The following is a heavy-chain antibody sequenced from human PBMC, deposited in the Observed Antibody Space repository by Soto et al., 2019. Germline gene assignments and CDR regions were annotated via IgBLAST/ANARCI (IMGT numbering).Heavy chain of an antibody. CDR1: GYTFTSYG. CDR3: ARVGYSSTGTTFHYHGLDV. J-gene: IGHJ6*02. CDR2: IYPRGGTT. Sequence: ASVKVSCKASGYTFTSYGISWVRQAPGQGLESMGIIYPRGGTTIYAQKFQGRVTMTRGTSTHTFYLELSSLRSEDTAMYYCARVGYSSTGTTFHYHGLDVWGQGTTVTVSS. V-gene: IGHV1-46*01. D-gene: IGHD3-22*01.